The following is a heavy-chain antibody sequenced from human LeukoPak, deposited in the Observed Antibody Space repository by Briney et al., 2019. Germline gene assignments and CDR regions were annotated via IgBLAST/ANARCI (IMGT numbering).Heavy chain of an antibody. V-gene: IGHV4-34*01. J-gene: IGHJ5*02. D-gene: IGHD4-17*01. CDR1: GGSFSGYY. CDR2: INHSGST. CDR3: ARHGATATSSGFDP. Sequence: SETLSLTCAVYGGSFSGYYWSWIRQPPGKGLEWIGEINHSGSTNYNPSLKSRVTISVDTSKNQFSLKLSSVTAADTAVYYCARHGATATSSGFDPWGQGTLVTVSS.